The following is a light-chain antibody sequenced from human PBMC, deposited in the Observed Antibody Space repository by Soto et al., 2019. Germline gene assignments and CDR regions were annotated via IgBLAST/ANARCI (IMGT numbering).Light chain of an antibody. J-gene: IGKJ5*01. CDR2: AAS. V-gene: IGKV1-39*01. CDR3: QQSYSTPIT. Sequence: DIQMTQSPSSLFASVGDRVTITCRASQSISSYLNWYQQKPGQAPKLLIYAASSLQSGVPSRFSGSGSGTDFTLTITSLQPEYFATYYCQQSYSTPITFGQGTRLEIK. CDR1: QSISSY.